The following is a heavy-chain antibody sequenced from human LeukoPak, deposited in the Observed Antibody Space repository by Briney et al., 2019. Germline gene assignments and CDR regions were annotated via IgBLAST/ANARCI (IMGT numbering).Heavy chain of an antibody. D-gene: IGHD2-15*01. CDR3: ARHVVEDIVGFDP. Sequence: SETLSLTCTVSGGSISSYYWSWIRQPPGKGLEWIGDIYYSGSTNYNPSPKSRGTISVDTSKNQFSLKLSSATAADTAVYYCARHVVEDIVGFDPWGHGTLVTVSS. CDR1: GGSISSYY. J-gene: IGHJ5*02. CDR2: IYYSGST. V-gene: IGHV4-59*08.